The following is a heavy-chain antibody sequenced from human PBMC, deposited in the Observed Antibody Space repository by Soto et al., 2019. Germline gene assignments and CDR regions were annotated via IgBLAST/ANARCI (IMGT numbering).Heavy chain of an antibody. CDR2: IRQDGNEK. CDR1: GFTFSSYW. V-gene: IGHV3-7*01. CDR3: ARDYSGSYYEDYYYGMDV. J-gene: IGHJ6*02. Sequence: GGSLRLSCVASGFTFSSYWMTWLRLAPGTGLEWVATIRQDGNEKHHVDSVKGRFAISRDNVENSLYLQMSSLRPDDTAVYYCARDYSGSYYEDYYYGMDVWGQGTTVTVSS. D-gene: IGHD1-26*01.